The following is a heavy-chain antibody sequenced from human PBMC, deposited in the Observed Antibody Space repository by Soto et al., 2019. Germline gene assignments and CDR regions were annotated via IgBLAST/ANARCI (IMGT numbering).Heavy chain of an antibody. V-gene: IGHV4-59*08. Sequence: PSETLSLTCTVSGGSISSYYWSWIRQPPGKGLEWIGYMYYSGSTNYNPSLRSRVTISVDTSKNQFSLKLTSVTAADTAMYYCASRIPTWSLSWGQGALVTVSS. D-gene: IGHD2-8*02. J-gene: IGHJ5*02. CDR1: GGSISSYY. CDR2: MYYSGST. CDR3: ASRIPTWSLS.